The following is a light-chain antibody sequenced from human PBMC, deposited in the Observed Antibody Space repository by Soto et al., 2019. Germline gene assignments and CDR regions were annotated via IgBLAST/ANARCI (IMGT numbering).Light chain of an antibody. Sequence: SVLTQPPSVSGAPGQRVTISCTGSSSNIGAGSDVHWYQQLPGTAPKLLIYANNNRPSGVPDRFSGSKSGTSASLAITGLQAEDEADYYCCSYAGTYTFVFGTGTRSPS. CDR2: ANN. J-gene: IGLJ1*01. CDR1: SSNIGAGSD. V-gene: IGLV1-40*01. CDR3: CSYAGTYTFV.